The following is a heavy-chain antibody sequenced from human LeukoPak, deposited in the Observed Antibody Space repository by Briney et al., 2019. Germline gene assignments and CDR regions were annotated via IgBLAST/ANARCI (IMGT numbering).Heavy chain of an antibody. CDR2: MNPNSGNT. J-gene: IGHJ5*02. CDR3: ARGGSGWYGGYNWFDP. Sequence: ASVEVSCKASGYTFTSYDINWVRQATGQGLEWMGWMNPNSGNTGYAQKFQGRVTMTRNTSISTAYMELSSLRSEDTAVYYCARGGSGWYGGYNWFDPWGQGTLVTVSS. CDR1: GYTFTSYD. D-gene: IGHD6-19*01. V-gene: IGHV1-8*01.